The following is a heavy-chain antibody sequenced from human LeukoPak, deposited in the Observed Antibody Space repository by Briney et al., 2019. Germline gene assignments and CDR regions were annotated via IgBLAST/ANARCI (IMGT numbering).Heavy chain of an antibody. CDR1: GFTFSSYG. J-gene: IGHJ3*02. D-gene: IGHD1-26*01. CDR2: ISGSGGST. Sequence: GGTLRLSCAASGFTFSSYGMSWVRQAPGKGLEWVSAISGSGGSTYYADSVKGRFTISRDNSKNTLYLQMNSLRADDTAVYYCARGYTGSYSFWLAFDIWGQRTMVTVSS. V-gene: IGHV3-23*01. CDR3: ARGYTGSYSFWLAFDI.